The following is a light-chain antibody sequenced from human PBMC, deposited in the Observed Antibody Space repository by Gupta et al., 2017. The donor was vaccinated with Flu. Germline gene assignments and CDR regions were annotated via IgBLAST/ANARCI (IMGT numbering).Light chain of an antibody. CDR1: QSLLHSNGYND. V-gene: IGKV2-28*01. CDR2: LGT. CDR3: MQARQTPYT. J-gene: IGKJ2*01. Sequence: VIPGEPASSACRSSQSLLHSNGYNDWDWYMQKPGQSPQLLSDLGTNRASGVPDRGSGSGSGTDFTMKISRVEDEDVGDYYCMQARQTPYTFGQGTKLEIK.